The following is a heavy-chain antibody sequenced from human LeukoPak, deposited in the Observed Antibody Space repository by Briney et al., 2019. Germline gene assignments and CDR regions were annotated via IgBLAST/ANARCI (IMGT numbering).Heavy chain of an antibody. J-gene: IGHJ4*02. CDR3: ARDRGDSGSPYFDY. CDR2: IYSGGST. Sequence: GGSLRLSCAASGFTVSSNYMSWVRQAPGKGLEWVSVIYSGGSTYYADSVKGRFTISRDNSKNTLYLQMNSLRAEDTAVYYCARDRGDSGSPYFDYWGQGTLVTVSS. CDR1: GFTVSSNY. D-gene: IGHD1-26*01. V-gene: IGHV3-53*01.